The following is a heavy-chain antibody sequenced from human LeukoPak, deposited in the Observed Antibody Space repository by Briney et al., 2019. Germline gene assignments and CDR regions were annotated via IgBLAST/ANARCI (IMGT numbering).Heavy chain of an antibody. CDR3: AKGYYSIFD. Sequence: PRRSLRLSCVASGFTFSSFGMHWVRQSPGKGLEWVAVISYDGSTKYYSDSVKGRFTFSRDNPKNTLYLQMDSLRADDTAVYYCAKGYYSIFDWGQGTLVTVSS. J-gene: IGHJ4*02. CDR1: GFTFSSFG. D-gene: IGHD3-10*01. CDR2: ISYDGSTK. V-gene: IGHV3-30*18.